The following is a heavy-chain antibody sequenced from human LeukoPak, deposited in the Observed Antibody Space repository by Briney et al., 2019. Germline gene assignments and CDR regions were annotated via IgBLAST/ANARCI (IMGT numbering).Heavy chain of an antibody. D-gene: IGHD1-26*01. CDR2: INPSGGST. J-gene: IGHJ4*02. CDR1: GYTFPSYY. CDR3: ARASGSYYGTHYIDY. Sequence: ASVTVSCQASGYTFPSYYMHWVRQAPGQGLEWMGIINPSGGSTSYAQKFQGRVTMTRDTSTSTVYMELSSLRSEDTAVYYCARASGSYYGTHYIDYWGQGTLVTVSS. V-gene: IGHV1-46*01.